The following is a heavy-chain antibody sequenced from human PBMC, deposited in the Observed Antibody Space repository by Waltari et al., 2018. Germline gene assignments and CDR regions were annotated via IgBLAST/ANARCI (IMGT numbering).Heavy chain of an antibody. J-gene: IGHJ3*02. V-gene: IGHV3-74*01. CDR3: VRSLHI. Sequence: EVHLVESGGGLVQPGGSLRLSCAASGFTFSTYWMYWVRQHPGQGLVWISQLNPGGSGTTYAESVNGRFTISRDNAKNTLYLQMNSLRVEDTAMYFCVRSLHIWGQGTMVTVSS. CDR2: LNPGGSGT. CDR1: GFTFSTYW.